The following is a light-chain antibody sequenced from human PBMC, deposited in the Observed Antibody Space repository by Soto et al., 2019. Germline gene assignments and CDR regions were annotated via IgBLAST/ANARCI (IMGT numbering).Light chain of an antibody. Sequence: QSALTQPRSVSGSPGQSVTISCTGTSSDVGDYDYVSWYQQHPGKAPKLMIYDVTKRPSGVPDRFSGSKSGNTASLTISGLQAEDEADYYCCSYVGSDIFVIFVGGTKLTVL. V-gene: IGLV2-11*01. CDR2: DVT. CDR1: SSDVGDYDY. J-gene: IGLJ2*01. CDR3: CSYVGSDIFVI.